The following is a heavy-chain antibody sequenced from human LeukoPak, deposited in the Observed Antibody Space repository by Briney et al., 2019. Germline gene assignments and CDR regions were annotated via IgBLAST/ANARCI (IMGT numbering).Heavy chain of an antibody. CDR1: GFTFSSYA. J-gene: IGHJ4*02. V-gene: IGHV3-7*03. CDR3: ARSFRKSPDY. CDR2: IKQDGSEK. Sequence: GGSLRLSCEASGFTFSSYAMSWVRQAPGKGLEWVANIKQDGSEKYYVDSVKGRFTVSRDNANNSLFLQMNSLRADDTAVYYCARSFRKSPDYWGQGTLVTVSS.